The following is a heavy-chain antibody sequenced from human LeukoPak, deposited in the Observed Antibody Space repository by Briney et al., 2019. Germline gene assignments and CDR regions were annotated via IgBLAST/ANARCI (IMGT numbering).Heavy chain of an antibody. CDR1: GGSISSSNW. D-gene: IGHD6-13*01. CDR2: IT. V-gene: IGHV4-4*02. CDR3: ASAYSSSGVTHYFDY. J-gene: IGHJ4*02. Sequence: TSGTLSLTCAVSGGSISSSNWWSWVRQPPGKGLEWIGEITNYNPSLKSRVTISVDKSKNQFSLKLSSVTAADTAVYYCASAYSSSGVTHYFDYWGQGTLVTVSS.